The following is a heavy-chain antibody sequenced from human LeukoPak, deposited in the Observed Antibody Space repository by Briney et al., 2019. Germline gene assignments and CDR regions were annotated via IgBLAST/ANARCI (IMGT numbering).Heavy chain of an antibody. J-gene: IGHJ4*02. Sequence: GGSLRLSCVASGFTFSSYGMHWVRQAPGKGLEWVSYISSGSSTISYADSVKGRFTISRDNAKNSLYLQMNSLRAEDTAVYYCARETLLDYWGQGTLVTVSS. CDR3: ARETLLDY. CDR2: ISSGSSTI. CDR1: GFTFSSYG. V-gene: IGHV3-48*01.